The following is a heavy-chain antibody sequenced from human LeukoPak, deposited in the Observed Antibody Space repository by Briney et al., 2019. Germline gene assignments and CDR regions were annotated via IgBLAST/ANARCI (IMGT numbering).Heavy chain of an antibody. Sequence: SETLSLTCTVSGGSISSYYWSWIRQPAGKGLEWIGRIYTSGSTNYNPSLKSRVTMSVDTSKNQFSLKLSSVTAADTAVYYCARDYGTVGCTNGVCVDPWGQGTLVTVSS. V-gene: IGHV4-4*07. CDR3: ARDYGTVGCTNGVCVDP. CDR1: GGSISSYY. D-gene: IGHD2-8*01. J-gene: IGHJ5*02. CDR2: IYTSGST.